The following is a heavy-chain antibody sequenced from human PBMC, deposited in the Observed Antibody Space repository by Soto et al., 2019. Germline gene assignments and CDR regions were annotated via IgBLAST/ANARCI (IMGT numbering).Heavy chain of an antibody. CDR3: ARVAGVVVPAAERSSYYYYYYYMDV. CDR1: GFTFSDYY. D-gene: IGHD2-2*01. V-gene: IGHV3-11*01. J-gene: IGHJ6*03. Sequence: GGSLRLSCAASGFTFSDYYMSWIRQAPGKGLEWVSYISSSGSTIYYADSVKGRFTISRDNAKNSLYLQMNSLRAEDTAVYYCARVAGVVVPAAERSSYYYYYYYMDVWGKGTTVTVSS. CDR2: ISSSGSTI.